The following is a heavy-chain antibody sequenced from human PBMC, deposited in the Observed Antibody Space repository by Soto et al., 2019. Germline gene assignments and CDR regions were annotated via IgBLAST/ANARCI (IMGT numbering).Heavy chain of an antibody. Sequence: QVQLVESGGGVVQPGRSLRLSCAASGFTFSSYGMHWVRQAPGKGLEWVAVIWYDGSNKYYEASVKGRFTISRDNSKNTLYLQMNSLRAEDTAVYYCAIIAVAGTVLDYWGQGTLVTVSS. J-gene: IGHJ4*02. D-gene: IGHD6-19*01. CDR3: AIIAVAGTVLDY. CDR2: IWYDGSNK. V-gene: IGHV3-33*01. CDR1: GFTFSSYG.